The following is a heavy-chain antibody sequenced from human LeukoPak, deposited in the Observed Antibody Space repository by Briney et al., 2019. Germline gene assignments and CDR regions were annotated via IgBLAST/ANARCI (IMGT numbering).Heavy chain of an antibody. CDR3: AKDHYWSIDY. J-gene: IGHJ4*02. CDR1: GFTFSSYW. D-gene: IGHD3-3*01. V-gene: IGHV3-74*01. Sequence: GGSLRLSCAASGFTFSSYWMHWVRQVPGKGLVWVSRINSDGISTNYADSVKGRFTISRDIAKNTLYLQMNSLRAEDTGVYYCAKDHYWSIDYWGRGTLVTVSS. CDR2: INSDGIST.